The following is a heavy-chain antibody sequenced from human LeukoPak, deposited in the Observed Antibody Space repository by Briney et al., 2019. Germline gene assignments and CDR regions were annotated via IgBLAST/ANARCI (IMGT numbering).Heavy chain of an antibody. CDR2: IIPIFGTA. CDR3: ARKGKRLYYDFWSGYYTHPGGYDAFDI. D-gene: IGHD3-3*01. CDR1: GGTFSSYA. Sequence: SVKVSCKASGGTFSSYAISWVRQAPGQGLEWMGGIIPIFGTANYAQKFQGRVTITADESTSTAYMELSSLRSEDTAVYYCARKGKRLYYDFWSGYYTHPGGYDAFDIWGQGTMVTVSS. V-gene: IGHV1-69*01. J-gene: IGHJ3*02.